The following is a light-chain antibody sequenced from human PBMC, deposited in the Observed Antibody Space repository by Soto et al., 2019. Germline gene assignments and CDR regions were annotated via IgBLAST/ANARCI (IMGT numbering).Light chain of an antibody. CDR3: QSYDSSLSGWV. CDR2: GNN. J-gene: IGLJ3*02. CDR1: SSNIGAFYD. Sequence: QPVLTQPPSVSGAPGQRVTISCTGSSSNIGAFYDVHWYQQLPGTAPKLLIYGNNNRPSGVPDRFSGSKSGTSASLAITGRQAEDEADYYCQSYDSSLSGWVFGGGTKVTVL. V-gene: IGLV1-40*01.